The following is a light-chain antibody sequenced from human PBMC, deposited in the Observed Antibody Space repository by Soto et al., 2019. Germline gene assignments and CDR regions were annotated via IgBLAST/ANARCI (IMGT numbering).Light chain of an antibody. Sequence: DIQMTQSPSTLSASVGDRITITCRASPSISSWLAWYQQKPGKAPKLLIYKASSLESGVPSRFSGGGSGTEFTLTISSLQPDDFATYYCQQYNSYSLTFGGGTKVESK. V-gene: IGKV1-5*03. CDR3: QQYNSYSLT. J-gene: IGKJ4*01. CDR1: PSISSW. CDR2: KAS.